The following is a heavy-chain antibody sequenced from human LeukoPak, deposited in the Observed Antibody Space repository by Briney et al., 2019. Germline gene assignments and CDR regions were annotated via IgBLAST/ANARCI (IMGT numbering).Heavy chain of an antibody. CDR2: IYYSGST. D-gene: IGHD6-25*01. J-gene: IGHJ4*02. V-gene: IGHV4-59*08. CDR3: ARRVRAAFDY. Sequence: SETLSLTCAVYGGSFSGYYWSWIRQPPGKGLEWIGYIYYSGSTNYNPSLKSRVTISVDTSKNQFSLKLSSVTAADTAVYYCARRVRAAFDYWGQGTLVTVSS. CDR1: GGSFSGYY.